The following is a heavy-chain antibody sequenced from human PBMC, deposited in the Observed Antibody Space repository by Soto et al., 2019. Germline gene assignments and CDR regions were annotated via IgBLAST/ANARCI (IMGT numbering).Heavy chain of an antibody. Sequence: QVQLVQSGAAVKKPGASVKVSCKASGYTFTSYGISWLRQAPGQGLEGMGWISANNGNTDYAQKLQGRVTLTTDTSTSTAYRELRSLSSDKTPVEYCAPSYCYDSSDPEDAFDLWGQGTMVTVSS. V-gene: IGHV1-18*01. CDR1: GYTFTSYG. D-gene: IGHD3-22*01. CDR2: ISANNGNT. CDR3: APSYCYDSSDPEDAFDL. J-gene: IGHJ3*01.